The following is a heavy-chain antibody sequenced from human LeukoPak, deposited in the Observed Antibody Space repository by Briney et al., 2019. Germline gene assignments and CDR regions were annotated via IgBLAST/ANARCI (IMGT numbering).Heavy chain of an antibody. Sequence: GGSLRLSCAASGFTFSDYYMSWIRQAPGKGLEWVSYISSSSSYTNYADSVKGRFTISRDNAKNSLYLQMNSLRAEDTAVYYCARDTFTTVTPKGLDYWGQGTLVTVSS. CDR2: ISSSSSYT. CDR3: ARDTFTTVTPKGLDY. D-gene: IGHD4-17*01. CDR1: GFTFSDYY. J-gene: IGHJ4*02. V-gene: IGHV3-11*05.